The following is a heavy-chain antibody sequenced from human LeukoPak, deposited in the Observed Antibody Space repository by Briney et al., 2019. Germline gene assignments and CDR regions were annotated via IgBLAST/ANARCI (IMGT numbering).Heavy chain of an antibody. V-gene: IGHV6-1*01. D-gene: IGHD1-26*01. Sequence: SQTLSLTCAISGDSVSSNNAAWNWIRQSPSRGLEWLGRTYYRSKWYTDYAVSVKSRITINPDTSKNQLSLQLNSVIPEDTAVCYCARVGQHRRVFDYWGQGTLVTVSS. J-gene: IGHJ4*02. CDR2: TYYRSKWYT. CDR3: ARVGQHRRVFDY. CDR1: GDSVSSNNAA.